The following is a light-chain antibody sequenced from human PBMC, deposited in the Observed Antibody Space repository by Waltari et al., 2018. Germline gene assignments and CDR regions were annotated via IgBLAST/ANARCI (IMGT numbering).Light chain of an antibody. CDR3: AAWDASLSSWL. CDR2: YDD. J-gene: IGLJ3*02. Sequence: QSVLTQPPSVSGAPRQRVTISCSGSSSNIGNTSVNWYQQLPGKPPKLLIYYDDSLSSGVSDRFSGSKSGTSASLAIAGLQSEDEAHYYCAAWDASLSSWLFGGGTKLTVL. V-gene: IGLV1-36*01. CDR1: SSNIGNTS.